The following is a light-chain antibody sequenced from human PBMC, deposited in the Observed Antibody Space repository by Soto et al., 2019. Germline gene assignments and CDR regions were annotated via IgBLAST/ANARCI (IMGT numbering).Light chain of an antibody. J-gene: IGLJ3*02. CDR3: AVWDESMTGWV. CDR1: SSDVGGYNY. Sequence: QSALTQPRSVSGSPGQSVTISCTGTSSDVGGYNYVSWYQQLPGKAPKLMIFDVTKRPSGVPDRFSGSKSGNTASLTISGLQAEDEAHYYCAVWDESMTGWVFGGGTKLTVL. V-gene: IGLV2-11*01. CDR2: DVT.